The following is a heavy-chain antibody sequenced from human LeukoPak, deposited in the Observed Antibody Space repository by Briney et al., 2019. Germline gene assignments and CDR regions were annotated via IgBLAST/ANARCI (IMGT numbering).Heavy chain of an antibody. CDR2: MCNSGST. D-gene: IGHD5-12*01. CDR3: VRAEGGGYARY. J-gene: IGHJ4*02. Sequence: SETLSLTCTVSGASISNYYWSWIRQPAGKGLEWIGRMCNSGSTIYNPSLQSRVTMSLDTSSNHFSLNLRSVTAADTAVYYCVRAEGGGYARYWGQGTLVTVSS. V-gene: IGHV4-4*07. CDR1: GASISNYY.